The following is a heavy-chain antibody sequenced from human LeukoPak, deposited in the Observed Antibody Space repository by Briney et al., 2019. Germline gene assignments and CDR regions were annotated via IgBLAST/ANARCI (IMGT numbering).Heavy chain of an antibody. Sequence: SETLSLTCSVSGGSISSSSYYWSWIRQPPGKGLEWIGYIYYSGSTNYNPSLKSRVTISVDTSKNQFSLKLSSVTAADTAVYYCARGANWFDPGAREPWSPSPQ. J-gene: IGHJ5*02. CDR3: ARGANWFDP. CDR1: GGSISSSSYY. CDR2: IYYSGST. V-gene: IGHV4-61*01.